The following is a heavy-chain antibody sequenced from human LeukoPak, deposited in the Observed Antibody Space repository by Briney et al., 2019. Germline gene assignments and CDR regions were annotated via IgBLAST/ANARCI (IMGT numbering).Heavy chain of an antibody. Sequence: PSETLSLTCTVSGGSISSYYWSWIRQHPGKGLEWIGYIYYSGSTYYNPSLKSRVTISVDTSKNQFSLKLSSVTAADTAVYYCATTGKTGTVDYWGQGTLVTVSS. CDR1: GGSISSYY. D-gene: IGHD1-1*01. CDR2: IYYSGST. CDR3: ATTGKTGTVDY. V-gene: IGHV4-59*06. J-gene: IGHJ4*02.